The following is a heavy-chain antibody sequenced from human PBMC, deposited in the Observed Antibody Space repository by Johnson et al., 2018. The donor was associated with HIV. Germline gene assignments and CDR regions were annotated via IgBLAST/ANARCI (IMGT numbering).Heavy chain of an antibody. Sequence: VQLVESGGGLVQPGGSLRLSCAASGFTCSSYWMSWVRQAPGKGLEWVANIKQDGSGKYYVESVKGRFTISRDNAKNSLYLQMNSLRAEDTAVYYCASCEYSSPRGAFDIWGQGTMVTVSS. CDR1: GFTCSSYW. D-gene: IGHD6-6*01. V-gene: IGHV3-7*05. J-gene: IGHJ3*02. CDR2: IKQDGSGK. CDR3: ASCEYSSPRGAFDI.